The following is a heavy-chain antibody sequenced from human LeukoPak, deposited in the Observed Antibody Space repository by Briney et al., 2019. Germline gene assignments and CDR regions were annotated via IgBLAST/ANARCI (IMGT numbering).Heavy chain of an antibody. Sequence: GGSLRLSCAASGFTFNNYNMNSVRQAPGKGLEGVSYITLSSSTIYYADSVKGRFTVSRDNAKNSLYLQMNSLRAEDTAVYYCAREPTYSSSWYTNCDYWGQGTLVTVSS. CDR2: ITLSSSTI. CDR1: GFTFNNYN. D-gene: IGHD6-13*01. CDR3: AREPTYSSSWYTNCDY. V-gene: IGHV3-48*01. J-gene: IGHJ4*02.